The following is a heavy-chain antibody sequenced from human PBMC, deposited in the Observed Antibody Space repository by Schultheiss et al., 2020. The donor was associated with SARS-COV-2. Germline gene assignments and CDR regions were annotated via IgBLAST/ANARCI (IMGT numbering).Heavy chain of an antibody. D-gene: IGHD6-19*01. Sequence: GGSLRLSCAASGFTFSGSAMHWVRQAPGKGLEWVSAISGSGGSTYYADSVKGRFTISRDNSKNTLYLQMNSLKTEDTAVYYCTTDWIAVAGSGDYWGQGTLVTVSS. CDR3: TTDWIAVAGSGDY. CDR1: GFTFSGSA. CDR2: ISGSGGST. J-gene: IGHJ4*02. V-gene: IGHV3-23*01.